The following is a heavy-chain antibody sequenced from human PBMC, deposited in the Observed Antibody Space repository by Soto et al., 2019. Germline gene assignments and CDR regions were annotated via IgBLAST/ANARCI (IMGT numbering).Heavy chain of an antibody. V-gene: IGHV3-11*06. D-gene: IGHD3-22*01. J-gene: IGHJ5*02. CDR1: GFTFSDYY. CDR3: ARVSYYHHSSGYGPFGT. CDR2: ISSSSSNT. Sequence: GGSLRLSCAASGFTFSDYYMTWIRQAPGKGLEWVSYISSSSSNTNYADSVKGRFTISRDNAKNSLYLQMNSLRAEDAAVYYCARVSYYHHSSGYGPFGTWGQGTLVTVSS.